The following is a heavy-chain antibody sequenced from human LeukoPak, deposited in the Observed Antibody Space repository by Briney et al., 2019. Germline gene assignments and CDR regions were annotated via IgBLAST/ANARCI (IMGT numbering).Heavy chain of an antibody. CDR1: GGTFSSYA. J-gene: IGHJ3*02. Sequence: ASVKVSCKASGGTFSSYAISWVRQAPGQGLEWMGGIIPIFGTANYAQKFQGRVTITADESTSTAYMELSSLRSEDTAVYYYARDWPGVSSSHAFDIWGQGTMVTVSS. CDR3: ARDWPGVSSSHAFDI. D-gene: IGHD3/OR15-3a*01. V-gene: IGHV1-69*13. CDR2: IIPIFGTA.